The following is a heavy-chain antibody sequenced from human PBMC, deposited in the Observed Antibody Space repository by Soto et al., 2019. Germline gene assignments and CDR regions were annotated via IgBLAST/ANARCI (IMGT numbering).Heavy chain of an antibody. CDR3: AKAVWLRGLLYYGMDV. V-gene: IGHV3-30*18. Sequence: GGSLRLSCAASGFTFSSYGMHWVRQAPGKGLEWVAVISYDGSNKYYADSVKGRFTISRDNSKNTLYLQMNSLRAEDTAVYYCAKAVWLRGLLYYGMDVWGQGTTVTVSS. CDR1: GFTFSSYG. D-gene: IGHD5-12*01. CDR2: ISYDGSNK. J-gene: IGHJ6*02.